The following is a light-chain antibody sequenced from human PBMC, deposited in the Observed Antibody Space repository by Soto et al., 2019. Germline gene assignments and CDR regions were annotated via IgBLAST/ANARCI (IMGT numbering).Light chain of an antibody. CDR3: HYYSSSPREYT. V-gene: IGKV3-20*01. CDR1: QSVSSSY. Sequence: EIVLTQSPGTLSLSPGERATLSCRASQSVSSSYLAWYQQKPGQAPRLLIYGASSRATGIPERFSGSGSGTDFTLTISRLEPEDFAVYYCHYYSSSPREYTFGQGTKLEIK. J-gene: IGKJ2*01. CDR2: GAS.